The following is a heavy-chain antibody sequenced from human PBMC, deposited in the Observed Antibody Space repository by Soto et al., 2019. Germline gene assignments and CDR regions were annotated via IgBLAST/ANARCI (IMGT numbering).Heavy chain of an antibody. CDR3: ARGPPSGSFSLTPRY. CDR1: GYSFHNFG. Sequence: QVQLVQSGPEVEKPGASVKVSCKASGYSFHNFGIIWVRQAPGQGLEWMGWISGQIAKTNYAQKFQGKVTMTTDTSTSTAYMELNTLTSDDTAMYYCARGPPSGSFSLTPRYWGQGTLVTVSS. J-gene: IGHJ4*02. CDR2: ISGQIAKT. V-gene: IGHV1-18*04. D-gene: IGHD1-26*01.